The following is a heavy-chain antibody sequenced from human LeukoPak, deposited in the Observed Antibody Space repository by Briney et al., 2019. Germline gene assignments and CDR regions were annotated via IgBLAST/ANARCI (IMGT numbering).Heavy chain of an antibody. J-gene: IGHJ4*02. Sequence: KASETLSLTCTVSGGPISSYYWSWIRQPPGKGLEGIGYIYYSGSTNYNPSLKSRVTISVDTSKNQFSLKLSSVTAADTAVYYCARADWFGEYYFDYWGQGTLVTVSS. CDR3: ARADWFGEYYFDY. CDR2: IYYSGST. D-gene: IGHD3-10*01. V-gene: IGHV4-59*01. CDR1: GGPISSYY.